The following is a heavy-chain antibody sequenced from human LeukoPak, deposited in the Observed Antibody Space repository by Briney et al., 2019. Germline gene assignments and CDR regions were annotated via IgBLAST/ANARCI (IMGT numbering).Heavy chain of an antibody. D-gene: IGHD3-10*01. Sequence: SETLSLTCTVSGGSISSDYWSWIRQPPGKGLEWIGYIYYSGSTNYNPSLKSRVTISVDTSKNQFSLKLSSVTAADTAVYYCAWDGSGSYYTFDYWGQGTLVTVSS. CDR2: IYYSGST. J-gene: IGHJ4*02. CDR1: GGSISSDY. CDR3: AWDGSGSYYTFDY. V-gene: IGHV4-59*08.